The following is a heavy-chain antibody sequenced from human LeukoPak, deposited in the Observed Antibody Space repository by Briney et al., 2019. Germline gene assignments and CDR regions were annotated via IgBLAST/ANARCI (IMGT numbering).Heavy chain of an antibody. V-gene: IGHV1-69*13. J-gene: IGHJ3*02. CDR3: VRDGAAMILDAFDI. Sequence: SVKVSCKASGGTFSSYAISWVRQAPGQGLEWMGGIIPIFGTATYAQKFQGRVTITADETTSTAYMELSSLRSEDTAVYYCVRDGAAMILDAFDIWGQGTMVTVSS. CDR2: IIPIFGTA. D-gene: IGHD3-22*01. CDR1: GGTFSSYA.